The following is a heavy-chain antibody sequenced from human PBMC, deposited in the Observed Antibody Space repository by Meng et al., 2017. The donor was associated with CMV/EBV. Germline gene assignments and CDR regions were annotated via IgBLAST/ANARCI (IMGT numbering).Heavy chain of an antibody. J-gene: IGHJ4*02. CDR1: GYTFTGYY. Sequence: ASVKVSCKASGYTFTGYYMHWVRQAPGQGLEWMGWINPNSSGTNYAQKFQGRVTMTRDTSISTAYMELSRLRSDDTAVYYCARGDGSSHLDFDYWGQGTLVTVSS. CDR3: ARGDGSSHLDFDY. D-gene: IGHD6-6*01. V-gene: IGHV1-2*02. CDR2: INPNSSGT.